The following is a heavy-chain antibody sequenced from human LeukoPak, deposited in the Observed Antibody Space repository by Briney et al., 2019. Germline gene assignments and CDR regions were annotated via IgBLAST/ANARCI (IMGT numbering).Heavy chain of an antibody. CDR1: GFTFSSYG. J-gene: IGHJ3*02. V-gene: IGHV3-33*01. D-gene: IGHD1-26*01. CDR3: ARPGSPASDAFDI. Sequence: HPGGSLRLSCAASGFTFSSYGMHWVRQAPGKGLEWVAVIWYDGSNKYYADSVKGRFTISRDNSKNTLYLQMNSLRAEDTAVYYCARPGSPASDAFDIWGQGTMVTVSS. CDR2: IWYDGSNK.